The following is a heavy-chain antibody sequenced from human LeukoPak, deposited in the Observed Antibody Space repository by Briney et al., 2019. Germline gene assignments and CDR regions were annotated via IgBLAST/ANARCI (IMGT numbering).Heavy chain of an antibody. Sequence: GGSLRLSCAASGFTFSSYSMNWVRQAPGKGLEWVSSISSSSSYIYYADSVKGRFTISRDNAKNSLYLQMNSLRAEDTAVYYCARAGTFGVVRYYMAVWGKGTTVTVSS. CDR1: GFTFSSYS. D-gene: IGHD3-3*01. CDR3: ARAGTFGVVRYYMAV. V-gene: IGHV3-21*01. J-gene: IGHJ6*03. CDR2: ISSSSSYI.